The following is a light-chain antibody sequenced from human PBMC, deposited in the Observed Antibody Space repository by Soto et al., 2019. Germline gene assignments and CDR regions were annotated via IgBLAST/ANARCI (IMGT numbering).Light chain of an antibody. CDR2: KVS. CDR3: LQGSHWPPT. CDR1: LSLVYSDGNTY. J-gene: IGKJ1*01. Sequence: DVVMTQSPLSLPVTLGQTASISCRSSLSLVYSDGNTYLNWFHQRPGQSPRHLFYKVSNRDSGVPDRFSASGSVTDFTLRINRVEAEDVGVYYCLQGSHWPPTFGQGTTVEIK. V-gene: IGKV2-30*01.